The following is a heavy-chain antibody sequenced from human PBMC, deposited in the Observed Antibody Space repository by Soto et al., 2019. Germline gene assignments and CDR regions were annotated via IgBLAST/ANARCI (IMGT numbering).Heavy chain of an antibody. CDR3: ARDRGGYDRLYYYHGMDV. D-gene: IGHD5-12*01. Sequence: PGGSLILSCAASGFTFSDYYMSWIRQAPGKGLEYISYISSSSGSTNYADSVKGRFTISRDNAKNSLYLQMSSLRAEDTAVYYCARDRGGYDRLYYYHGMDVWGQGTTVTVSS. J-gene: IGHJ6*02. CDR2: ISSSSGST. V-gene: IGHV3-11*06. CDR1: GFTFSDYY.